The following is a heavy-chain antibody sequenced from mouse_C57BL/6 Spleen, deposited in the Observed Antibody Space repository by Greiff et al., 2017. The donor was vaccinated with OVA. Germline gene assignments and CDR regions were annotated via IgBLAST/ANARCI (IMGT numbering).Heavy chain of an antibody. D-gene: IGHD1-1*01. V-gene: IGHV1-80*01. J-gene: IGHJ4*01. CDR3: ARQGGLLPYAMDY. CDR2: IYPGDGDT. Sequence: VKVVESGAELVKPGASVKISCKASGYAFSSYWMNWVKQRPGKGLAWIGQIYPGDGDTNYNGKFKGKATLTADKSSSTAYMQLSSLTSEDSAVYFCARQGGLLPYAMDYWGQGTSVTVSS. CDR1: GYAFSSYW.